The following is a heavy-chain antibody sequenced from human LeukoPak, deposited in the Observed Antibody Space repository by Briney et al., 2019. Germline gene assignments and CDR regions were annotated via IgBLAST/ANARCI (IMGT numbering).Heavy chain of an antibody. V-gene: IGHV5-51*01. Sequence: GESLKISCKGSGFSFTSYWIAWVRQMPGEGLEWMGIIYPYDSNTKYSPSFQGQVTISADKSISTAYLQWTSLKALDTAMYYCATRAGGYYYLDVWGKGTTVTVSS. D-gene: IGHD6-19*01. J-gene: IGHJ6*03. CDR3: ATRAGGYYYLDV. CDR1: GFSFTSYW. CDR2: IYPYDSNT.